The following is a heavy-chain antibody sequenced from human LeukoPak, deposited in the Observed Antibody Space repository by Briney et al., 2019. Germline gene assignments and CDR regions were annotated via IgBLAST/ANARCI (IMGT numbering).Heavy chain of an antibody. D-gene: IGHD4-17*01. J-gene: IGHJ5*02. Sequence: SETLSLTCTVSGAPFNTYYWNWVRQPPGKELEWTGNVGYSWITSYTPSLTSRATMSLDSSKNPFSLRLTSVTAADMAVYSCAMQVGIYGDYNNWFDPWGQGARVTVSS. V-gene: IGHV4-59*08. CDR1: GAPFNTYY. CDR2: VGYSWIT. CDR3: AMQVGIYGDYNNWFDP.